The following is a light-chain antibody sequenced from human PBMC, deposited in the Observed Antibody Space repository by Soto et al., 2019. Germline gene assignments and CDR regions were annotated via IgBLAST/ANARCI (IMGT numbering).Light chain of an antibody. CDR2: LAS. V-gene: IGKV1-39*01. Sequence: DIQMTQSPSSPSASVXVRVTITCRASQSISRYLSWYQQKPGKAPKLLIYLASSLQSGVPSRFSGSGSGTDFTLTISSLQPEDLATYYCLESSSALTFGQGTRLEIK. J-gene: IGKJ5*01. CDR1: QSISRY. CDR3: LESSSALT.